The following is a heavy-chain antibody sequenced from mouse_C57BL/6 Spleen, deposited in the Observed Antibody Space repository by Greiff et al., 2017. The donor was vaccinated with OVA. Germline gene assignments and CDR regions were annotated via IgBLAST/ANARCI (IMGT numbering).Heavy chain of an antibody. Sequence: EVQLQQSEGGLVQPGSSMKLSCTASGFTFSDYYMAWVRQVPEKGLEWVANINYDGSSTYYLDSLKSRFIISRDNAKNILYLQMSSLKSEDTATYYCARDPSYYGSSPDWYFDVWGTGTTVTVSS. CDR1: GFTFSDYY. D-gene: IGHD1-1*01. CDR2: INYDGSST. V-gene: IGHV5-16*01. J-gene: IGHJ1*03. CDR3: ARDPSYYGSSPDWYFDV.